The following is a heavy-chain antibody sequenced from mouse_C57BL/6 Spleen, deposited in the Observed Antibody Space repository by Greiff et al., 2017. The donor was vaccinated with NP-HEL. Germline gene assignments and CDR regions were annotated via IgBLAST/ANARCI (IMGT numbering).Heavy chain of an antibody. J-gene: IGHJ4*01. CDR2: IDPETGGT. CDR1: GYTFTAYE. CDR3: TRLDFYY. V-gene: IGHV1-15*01. Sequence: VQLQQSGAELVRPGASVTLSCKASGYTFTAYEMHWVKQTPVPGLEWIGAIDPETGGTAYNQKFKGKAILTADKSSSTAYMELRSLTSEDSAVYYCTRLDFYYGGQGTSVTVSS.